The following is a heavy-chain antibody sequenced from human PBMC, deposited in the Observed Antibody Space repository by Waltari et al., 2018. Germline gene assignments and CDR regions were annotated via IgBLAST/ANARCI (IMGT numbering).Heavy chain of an antibody. CDR2: IWYDGSNS. V-gene: IGHV3-33*01. J-gene: IGHJ4*02. Sequence: QVQLVESGGRLVQPGRSLRLSCAASGFTFSSFDMHWVRQAPGKGLEWVELIWYDGSNSYYADSVKGRFTISRDNSKNTLYLQMNSLRAEDTAVYYCARTYYDFWSGFDYWGQGTLVTVSS. CDR1: GFTFSSFD. D-gene: IGHD3-3*01. CDR3: ARTYYDFWSGFDY.